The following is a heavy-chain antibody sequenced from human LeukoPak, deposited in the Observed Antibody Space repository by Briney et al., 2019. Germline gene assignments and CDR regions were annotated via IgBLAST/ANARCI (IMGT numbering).Heavy chain of an antibody. J-gene: IGHJ4*02. CDR1: GFTFSSYG. CDR3: AKDGGDYVVDY. V-gene: IGHV3-30*18. Sequence: GGSLRLSCAASGFTFSSYGMHWVRQAPGKGLEWVAVISYDGSNKYYADSVKGRFTISRDNSKNTLYLQMNSLRAEDTAVYYCAKDGGDYVVDYWGQGTLVTVSS. D-gene: IGHD4-17*01. CDR2: ISYDGSNK.